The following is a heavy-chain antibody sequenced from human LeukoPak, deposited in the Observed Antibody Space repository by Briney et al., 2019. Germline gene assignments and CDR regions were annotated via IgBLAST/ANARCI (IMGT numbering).Heavy chain of an antibody. Sequence: PGGSLRLSCTASGFIFEDYSIQWVRQAPGQGLEWVSGISGNSNSIQYAESVKGRFTISRDNAKHSLYLQMNSLRAEDTAFYYCARRGFCGGNCYLSPFDYWGQGALVTVSS. CDR1: GFIFEDYS. CDR3: ARRGFCGGNCYLSPFDY. D-gene: IGHD2-21*01. V-gene: IGHV3-9*01. J-gene: IGHJ4*02. CDR2: ISGNSNSI.